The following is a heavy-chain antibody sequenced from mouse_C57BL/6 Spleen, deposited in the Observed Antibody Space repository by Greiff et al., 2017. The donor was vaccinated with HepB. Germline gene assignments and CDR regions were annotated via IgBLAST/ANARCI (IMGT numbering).Heavy chain of an antibody. V-gene: IGHV1-64*01. CDR3: ARYDYPRVYYFDY. CDR2: IHPNSGST. J-gene: IGHJ2*01. CDR1: GYTFTSYW. Sequence: VQLQQPGAELVKPGASVKLSCKASGYTFTSYWMHWVKQRPGQGLEWIGMIHPNSGSTNYNEKFKSKATLTVDKSSSTAYMQLSSLTSEDSAVYYCARYDYPRVYYFDYWGQGTTRTVSS. D-gene: IGHD2-4*01.